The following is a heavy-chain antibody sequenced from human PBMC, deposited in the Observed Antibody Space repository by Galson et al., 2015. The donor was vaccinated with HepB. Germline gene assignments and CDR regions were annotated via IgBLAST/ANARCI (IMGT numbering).Heavy chain of an antibody. D-gene: IGHD1-26*01. J-gene: IGHJ4*02. CDR3: AREGEGANPVN. CDR1: GFTFSSYS. CDR2: ISSSSSYI. V-gene: IGHV3-21*01. Sequence: SLRLSCAASGFTFSSYSMNWVRQAPGKGLEWVSSISSSSSYIYYADSVKGRFTISRDNAKNSLYLQMNSLRAEDTAVYYCAREGEGANPVNWGQGTLVTVSS.